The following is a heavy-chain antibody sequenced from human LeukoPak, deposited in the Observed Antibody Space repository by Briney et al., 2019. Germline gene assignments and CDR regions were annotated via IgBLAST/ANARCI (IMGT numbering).Heavy chain of an antibody. J-gene: IGHJ4*02. Sequence: ASETLSLTCTVSGASISSYHWSWIRQPPGKGLEWIGYMYHSGSTNYNPSLKSRVTMSLDTSKNQFSLKLRSVTAADTAIYYCARKDGDYWGQGTLITVSS. CDR2: MYHSGST. CDR1: GASISSYH. D-gene: IGHD5-24*01. V-gene: IGHV4-59*01. CDR3: ARKDGDY.